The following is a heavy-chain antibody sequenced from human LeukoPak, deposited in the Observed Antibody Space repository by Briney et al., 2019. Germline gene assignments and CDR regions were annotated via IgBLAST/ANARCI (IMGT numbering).Heavy chain of an antibody. CDR3: ARGTSSKKYSMDV. D-gene: IGHD6-6*01. J-gene: IGHJ6*02. V-gene: IGHV4-59*01. CDR1: GGSISSYN. Sequence: SETLSLTCTVSGGSISSYNWRWIRHPPGEGVGWIGYIYYSGSTNNNSALYSRVTITVDASKNQFSLKLSSVTAADTAVYYCARGTSSKKYSMDVGGQGTTVIVS. CDR2: IYYSGST.